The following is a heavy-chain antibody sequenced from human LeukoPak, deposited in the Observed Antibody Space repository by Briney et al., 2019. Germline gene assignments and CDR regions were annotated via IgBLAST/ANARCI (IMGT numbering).Heavy chain of an antibody. CDR1: GFTFSDHY. CDR2: ISSGSTYT. J-gene: IGHJ4*02. CDR3: ARGDYGGDYFDY. V-gene: IGHV3-11*05. Sequence: PGGSLRLSCEVSGFTFSDHYMSWIRQAPGKRLECVSYISSGSTYTNYADSVEGRFTISRDNAKNSLYLQMNSLRAEDTAVYYCARGDYGGDYFDYWGQGTLVTVSS. D-gene: IGHD4-23*01.